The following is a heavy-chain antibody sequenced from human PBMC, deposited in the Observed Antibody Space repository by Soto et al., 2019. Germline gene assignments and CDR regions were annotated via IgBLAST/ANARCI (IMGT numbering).Heavy chain of an antibody. CDR3: ARVSCGLLTGQGRDWFDP. D-gene: IGHD2-21*01. Sequence: GGSLRLSCAASGFTFSTFWMTWVRQAPGKGLESVANIKHDGSQKLYVDSVKGRFTISRDNAKNSLYLQMTSLSAEDTAVYYWARVSCGLLTGQGRDWFDPWGQGTRVTVSS. CDR1: GFTFSTFW. J-gene: IGHJ5*02. CDR2: IKHDGSQK. V-gene: IGHV3-7*04.